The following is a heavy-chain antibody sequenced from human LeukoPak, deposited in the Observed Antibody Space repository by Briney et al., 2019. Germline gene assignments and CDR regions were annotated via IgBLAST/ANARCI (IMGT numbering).Heavy chain of an antibody. CDR3: ASEEYSSGMYYFDY. Sequence: GGSLRLSCAASGFTVGSNYMSWVRQAPGKGLEWVSVIYSGGSTYYADSVKGRFTISRDNSKNTLYLQMNSLRAEDTAVYYCASEEYSSGMYYFDYWGQGTLVTVSS. CDR2: IYSGGST. J-gene: IGHJ4*02. D-gene: IGHD6-19*01. V-gene: IGHV3-66*01. CDR1: GFTVGSNY.